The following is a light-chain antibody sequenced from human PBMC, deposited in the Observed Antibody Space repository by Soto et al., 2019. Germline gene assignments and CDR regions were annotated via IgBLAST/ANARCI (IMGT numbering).Light chain of an antibody. CDR1: SSDVGSYAY. CDR2: DVN. V-gene: IGLV2-11*01. CDR3: CSYAGSYTFV. J-gene: IGLJ1*01. Sequence: QSVLTQPRSVSGSPGQSVTISCTGSSSDVGSYAYVSWYQHHPGKAPKVMISDVNKRPSGVPDRLSGSKSGNTASLTISGLQADDEADYYCCSYAGSYTFVFGSGTKLTVL.